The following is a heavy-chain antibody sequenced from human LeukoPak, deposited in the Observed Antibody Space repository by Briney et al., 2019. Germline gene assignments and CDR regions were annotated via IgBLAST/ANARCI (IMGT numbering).Heavy chain of an antibody. D-gene: IGHD5-18*01. J-gene: IGHJ4*02. V-gene: IGHV3-48*03. CDR1: GFLFSDYE. Sequence: PGGSLRLSCGASGFLFSDYEMNWVRQAPGKGLDWISYISTRGGTIYYADSVEGRFTISRDNAKNALYLQMNSLRVEDTAFYYCVRDGYSYGYDFDYWGQGTLVAVSP. CDR3: VRDGYSYGYDFDY. CDR2: ISTRGGTI.